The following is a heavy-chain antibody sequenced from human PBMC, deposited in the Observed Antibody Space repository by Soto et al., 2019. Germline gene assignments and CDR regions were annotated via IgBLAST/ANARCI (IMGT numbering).Heavy chain of an antibody. D-gene: IGHD3-10*01. CDR3: ASTVGGYGSWSERALGAFDI. V-gene: IGHV3-30-3*01. CDR2: ISYDGSNK. J-gene: IGHJ3*02. Sequence: QVQLVESGGGVVQPGRSLRLACAASGFTFSSYAMHCVRQAPGKVLEGVAVISYDGSNKYYADSVKGRFTISRDNSKNTLYLQMNSLRAEDTAVYYCASTVGGYGSWSERALGAFDIWGHGTMVTVSS. CDR1: GFTFSSYA.